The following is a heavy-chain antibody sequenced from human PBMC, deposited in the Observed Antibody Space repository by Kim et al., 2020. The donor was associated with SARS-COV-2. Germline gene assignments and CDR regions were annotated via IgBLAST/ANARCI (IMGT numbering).Heavy chain of an antibody. CDR1: GGSFSGYY. CDR3: ARDTSWLQHWYFDL. Sequence: SETLSLTCAVYGGSFSGYYWSWIRQPPGKGLEWIGEINHSGSTNYNPSLKSRVTISVDTSKNQFSLKLSSVTAADTAVYYCARDTSWLQHWYFDLWGRGTLVTVSS. J-gene: IGHJ2*01. CDR2: INHSGST. D-gene: IGHD3-9*01. V-gene: IGHV4-34*01.